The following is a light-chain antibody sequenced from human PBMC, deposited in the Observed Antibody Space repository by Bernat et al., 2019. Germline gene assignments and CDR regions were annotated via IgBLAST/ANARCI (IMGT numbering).Light chain of an antibody. CDR1: QDISNY. V-gene: IGKV1-33*01. Sequence: DIQMTQSPSSLSASVGDRVTITCQASQDISNYLNWYQQKPGKAPKLLIYDASNLETGVPSRFSGSGSGTEFTLIISSLQPEDFGTFYCQHLNNFPITFGQGTRLEIK. CDR2: DAS. CDR3: QHLNNFPIT. J-gene: IGKJ5*01.